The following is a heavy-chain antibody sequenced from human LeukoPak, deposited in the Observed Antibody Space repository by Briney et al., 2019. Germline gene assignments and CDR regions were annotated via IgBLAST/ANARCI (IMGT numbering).Heavy chain of an antibody. V-gene: IGHV4-59*08. Sequence: SETLPLTRTVSGGSISSYYWSWIRQPPGKGLEWIGYTYHSGNTKYNPSLKSRGTISVDTSKNQFSLKLSSVTAADTAVYYCARPYYDILTGYPDWYFDLWGRGTLVTVSS. J-gene: IGHJ2*01. CDR2: TYHSGNT. D-gene: IGHD3-9*01. CDR3: ARPYYDILTGYPDWYFDL. CDR1: GGSISSYY.